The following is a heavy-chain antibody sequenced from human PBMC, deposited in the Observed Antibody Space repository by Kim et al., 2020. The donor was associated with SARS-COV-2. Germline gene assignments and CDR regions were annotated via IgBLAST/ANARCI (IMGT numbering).Heavy chain of an antibody. CDR3: ARLSLMTYTSSWYVFDF. Sequence: SETLSLTCNVSGVSISSRSYYWAWIRQSPGKGLEWIGSFYYTGSTYYNPSLKSRLTISEDTSKNHFSLNLTSATPADTAVYFCARLSLMTYTSSWYVFDFWGQGMLVTVSS. CDR2: FYYTGST. CDR1: GVSISSRSYY. V-gene: IGHV4-39*01. D-gene: IGHD3-16*01. J-gene: IGHJ4*02.